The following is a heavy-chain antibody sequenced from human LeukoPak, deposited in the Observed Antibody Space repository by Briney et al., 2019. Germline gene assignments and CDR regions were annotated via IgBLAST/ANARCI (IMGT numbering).Heavy chain of an antibody. V-gene: IGHV4-34*01. Sequence: SETLSLTCAVYGGSLNGHYWSWIRQPPGKGLEWIGEGSESGGTKFNPSLKSRVTISADTYKNQFSPKLNSVTAADTAVYYCAKNGQSGFSFDPWGQGTLVTVSS. CDR3: AKNGQSGFSFDP. J-gene: IGHJ5*02. CDR1: GGSLNGHY. CDR2: GSESGGT. D-gene: IGHD3-3*01.